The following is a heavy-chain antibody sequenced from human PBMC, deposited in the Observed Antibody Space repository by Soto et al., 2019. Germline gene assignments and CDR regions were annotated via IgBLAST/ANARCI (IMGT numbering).Heavy chain of an antibody. Sequence: VQLVESGGGVVQPGRSLRLSCAASGFTFSSYAMHWVRQAPGKGLEWVAVISYDGSNKYYADSVKGRFTISRDNSKNTLYLQMNSLRAEDTAVYYCARDIDAYSYGTSFDYWGQGTLVTVSS. D-gene: IGHD5-18*01. J-gene: IGHJ4*02. V-gene: IGHV3-30-3*01. CDR1: GFTFSSYA. CDR2: ISYDGSNK. CDR3: ARDIDAYSYGTSFDY.